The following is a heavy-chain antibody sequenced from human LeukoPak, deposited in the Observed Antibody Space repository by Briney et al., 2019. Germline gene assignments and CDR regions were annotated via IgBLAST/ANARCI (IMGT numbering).Heavy chain of an antibody. D-gene: IGHD3-10*01. V-gene: IGHV3-7*01. Sequence: GGSLRLSCAASGFTFSSYWMSWVRQAPGKGLEWVANIKQDGSEKYYVDSVKGRFTISRDNAKNSLYLQMNSLRAEDTAVYYCAGDWVPMVRGVLPRWFDPWGQGTLVTVSS. CDR1: GFTFSSYW. CDR3: AGDWVPMVRGVLPRWFDP. CDR2: IKQDGSEK. J-gene: IGHJ5*02.